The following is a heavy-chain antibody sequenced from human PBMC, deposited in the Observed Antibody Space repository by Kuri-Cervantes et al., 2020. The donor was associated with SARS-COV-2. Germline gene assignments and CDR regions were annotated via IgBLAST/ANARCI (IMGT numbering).Heavy chain of an antibody. Sequence: SETLSLTCAVYGGSFSGYYWSWIRQPPGKGLEWIGEINHSGSTNYNPSLKSRVTISVDTSKNEFSLKLSSVTAADTAVYYCVRHSPDYGMDVWGQGTTVTVSS. CDR1: GGSFSGYY. V-gene: IGHV4-34*01. J-gene: IGHJ6*02. CDR3: VRHSPDYGMDV. CDR2: INHSGST.